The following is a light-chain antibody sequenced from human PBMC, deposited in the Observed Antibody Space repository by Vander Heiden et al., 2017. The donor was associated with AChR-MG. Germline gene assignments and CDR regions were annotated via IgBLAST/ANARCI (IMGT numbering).Light chain of an antibody. Sequence: QSALTQPASVSGSPGQSITIPCSGTSSDVGGYDSVSWYQQHPGKAPKLMIYDVSERPSGVSNRFSASKSGNTASLTISGLQAEDEADYFCTSYTSSNTLVFGGGTKVTVL. J-gene: IGLJ3*02. CDR2: DVS. V-gene: IGLV2-14*03. CDR1: SSDVGGYDS. CDR3: TSYTSSNTLV.